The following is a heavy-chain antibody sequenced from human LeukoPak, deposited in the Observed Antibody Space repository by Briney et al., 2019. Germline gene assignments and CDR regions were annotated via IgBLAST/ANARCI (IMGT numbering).Heavy chain of an antibody. CDR2: ISGGGGST. V-gene: IGHV3-23*01. Sequence: GGSLRLSCAASGFTFSSYAMNWVRQAPGKGLEWVSAISGGGGSTYYADSVKGRFTISRDNSKNTLYLQMNSLRAEDTAVYYCAKDPQVYYGDYVDYWGQGTLVTVSS. CDR1: GFTFSSYA. D-gene: IGHD4-17*01. J-gene: IGHJ4*02. CDR3: AKDPQVYYGDYVDY.